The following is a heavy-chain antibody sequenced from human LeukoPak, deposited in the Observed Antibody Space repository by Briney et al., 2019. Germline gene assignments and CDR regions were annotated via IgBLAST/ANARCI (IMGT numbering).Heavy chain of an antibody. D-gene: IGHD6-6*01. CDR3: AKIEGSSSYYFDY. CDR2: ISYDGGST. J-gene: IGHJ4*02. CDR1: GFTFSTYA. Sequence: GGSLRLSCAASGFTFSTYAMHWVRQAPGKGLEWVAIISYDGGSTSYADSVEGRFTISRDNSKNTLYLQMSSLRTEDTAVYYCAKIEGSSSYYFDYWGQGTLVTVSS. V-gene: IGHV3-30*18.